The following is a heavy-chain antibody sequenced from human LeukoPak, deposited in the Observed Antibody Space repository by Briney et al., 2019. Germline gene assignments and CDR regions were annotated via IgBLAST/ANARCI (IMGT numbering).Heavy chain of an antibody. CDR2: ISGSGGST. CDR3: AKIPGAIAAAGTLYFDY. J-gene: IGHJ4*02. D-gene: IGHD6-13*01. Sequence: PGGSLRLSCAASGFTFSSYAMSWVRQAPGKGLEWVSAISGSGGSTYYADSVKGRFTISRDNSKNTLYLQMNSLRAEDTAVYYCAKIPGAIAAAGTLYFDYWGQGTLVTVSS. CDR1: GFTFSSYA. V-gene: IGHV3-23*01.